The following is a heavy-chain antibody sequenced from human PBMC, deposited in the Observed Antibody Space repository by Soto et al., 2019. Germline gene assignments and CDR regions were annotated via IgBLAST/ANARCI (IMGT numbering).Heavy chain of an antibody. V-gene: IGHV4-59*01. J-gene: IGHJ5*02. CDR2: IYYSGST. CDR3: ARVSVVPAARMAPWFGP. Sequence: SETLSLTCTFSGGSISSYYWSWIRQPPGKGLEWIGYIYYSGSTNYNPSLKSRVTISVDTSKNQFSLKLSSVTAADTAVYYCARVSVVPAARMAPWFGPWGQGTLVTVSS. D-gene: IGHD2-2*01. CDR1: GGSISSYY.